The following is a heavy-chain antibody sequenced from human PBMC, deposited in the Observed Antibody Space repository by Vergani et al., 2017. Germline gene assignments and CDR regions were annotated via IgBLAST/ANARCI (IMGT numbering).Heavy chain of an antibody. V-gene: IGHV3-33*06. CDR2: IWYDGSNK. Sequence: QVQLVESGGGVVQPGRSLRLSCAASGFTFSSYGMHWVRQAPGKGLEWVAVIWYDGSNKYYADSVKGRFTISRDNSKNTLYLQMNSLRAEDTAVYYCAKGDSSGYYYVKWWGQGTLVTVSS. CDR3: AKGDSSGYYYVKW. D-gene: IGHD3-22*01. J-gene: IGHJ4*02. CDR1: GFTFSSYG.